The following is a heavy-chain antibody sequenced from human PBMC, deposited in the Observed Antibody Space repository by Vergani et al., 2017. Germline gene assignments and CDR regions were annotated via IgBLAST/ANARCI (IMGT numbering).Heavy chain of an antibody. D-gene: IGHD7-27*01. Sequence: QVTLQESGPALVKPTQTLRLTCPFSGFSLSTSGMRVSWIRQPPGKALEWLARIDWDDDKFYSTSLKTRLTISKDTSKNQVVLTMTNMDPVDTATYYCARSSNWGSTGFDYWGQGTLVTVSS. CDR1: GFSLSTSGMR. CDR3: ARSSNWGSTGFDY. CDR2: IDWDDDK. J-gene: IGHJ4*02. V-gene: IGHV2-70*04.